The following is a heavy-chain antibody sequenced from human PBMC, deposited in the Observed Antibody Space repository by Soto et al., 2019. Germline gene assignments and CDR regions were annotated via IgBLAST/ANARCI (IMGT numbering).Heavy chain of an antibody. CDR1: GFTFSSYG. J-gene: IGHJ4*02. V-gene: IGHV3-30*18. Sequence: GGSLRLSCAASGFTFSSYGMHWVRQAPGKGLECVAVISYDGSNKYYADSVKGRFSISRDNSKNTLYLQMNSLRAEDTAVYYCAKDPPLDYWGQGTLVTVSS. CDR3: AKDPPLDY. CDR2: ISYDGSNK.